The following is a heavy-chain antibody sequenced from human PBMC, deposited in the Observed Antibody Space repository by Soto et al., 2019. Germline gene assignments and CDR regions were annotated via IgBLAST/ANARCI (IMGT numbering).Heavy chain of an antibody. J-gene: IGHJ5*02. CDR1: GGTFSSYA. D-gene: IGHD6-19*01. Sequence: SVKVSCKASGGTFSSYAISWVRQAPGQGLEWMGGIIPIFGTANYAQKFQGRVTITADESTSTAYMELSSLRSEDTAVYYCAREGAVAVLGPMNNWFDPWGQGTLVTVSS. CDR2: IIPIFGTA. V-gene: IGHV1-69*13. CDR3: AREGAVAVLGPMNNWFDP.